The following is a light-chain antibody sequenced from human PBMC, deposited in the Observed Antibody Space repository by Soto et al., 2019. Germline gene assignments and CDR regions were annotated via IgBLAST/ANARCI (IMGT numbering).Light chain of an antibody. Sequence: QSALPQPASVSGSPGQSITISYTGTSSDVGGYNYVSWYQQHPGKAPKLMIYDVSNRPSGVSNRFSGSKSGNTASLTISGLQAEDEADYYCSSYTSSSTPWVFGGGTKLTVL. CDR1: SSDVGGYNY. J-gene: IGLJ3*02. V-gene: IGLV2-14*01. CDR2: DVS. CDR3: SSYTSSSTPWV.